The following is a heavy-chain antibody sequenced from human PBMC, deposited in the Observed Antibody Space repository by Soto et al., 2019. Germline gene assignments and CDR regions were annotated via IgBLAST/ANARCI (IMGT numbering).Heavy chain of an antibody. CDR2: ISSRSTYI. CDR1: GFTFSKYS. CDR3: ARTRLPAAGDYYYYYGMDV. J-gene: IGHJ6*02. D-gene: IGHD6-13*01. V-gene: IGHV3-21*01. Sequence: PGGSLRLSXAASGFTFSKYSVNWVRQAPGKGLEWVSSISSRSTYIFYADSVKGRFTISRDNAKNSLYLQMNSLRAEDTGVYYCARTRLPAAGDYYYYYGMDVWGQGTTVTVSS.